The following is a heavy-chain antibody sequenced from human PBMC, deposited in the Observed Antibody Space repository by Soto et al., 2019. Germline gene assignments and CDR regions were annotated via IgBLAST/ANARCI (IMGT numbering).Heavy chain of an antibody. CDR3: ARGGCSSTNCPFVF. V-gene: IGHV3-48*03. Sequence: EVHLVESGGGLVQPGGSLRLSCAASGFTFTYYEMNWVRQAPGKGLEWVSYVDTSGSTIYYGDSVKGRFTLSRDNARNSLYLQMNSLRAEDTAVYYCARGGCSSTNCPFVFWGQGTLVTVSS. D-gene: IGHD2-2*01. CDR2: VDTSGSTI. J-gene: IGHJ4*02. CDR1: GFTFTYYE.